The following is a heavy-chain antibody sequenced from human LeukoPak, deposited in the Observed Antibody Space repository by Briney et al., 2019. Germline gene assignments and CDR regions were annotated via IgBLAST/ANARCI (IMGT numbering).Heavy chain of an antibody. CDR3: ARIRAGYSSGWYYYYYGMDV. CDR2: TNPNSGNT. V-gene: IGHV1-8*01. D-gene: IGHD6-19*01. J-gene: IGHJ6*02. Sequence: ASVTVTRKSSGYAFTSYEINWVRQANAQGIEWMGGTNPNSGNTGYAQKFQGRVTMTRNTSISTAYMELSSLRSEHMAVYYCARIRAGYSSGWYYYYYGMDVWGQGTTVTVSS. CDR1: GYAFTSYE.